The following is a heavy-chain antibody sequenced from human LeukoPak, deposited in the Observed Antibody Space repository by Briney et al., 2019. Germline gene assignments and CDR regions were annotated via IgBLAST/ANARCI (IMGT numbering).Heavy chain of an antibody. J-gene: IGHJ4*02. D-gene: IGHD3-22*01. CDR1: GYTFTSYD. V-gene: IGHV1-8*03. CDR2: MNPNSGNT. Sequence: ASVKVSCKASGYTFTSYDINWVRQATGQGLEWMGWMNPNSGNTGYAQKFQGRVTITRNTSISTAYMELSSLRSEDTAVYYCAKEYYDSSGYSSWYFDYWGQGTLVTVSS. CDR3: AKEYYDSSGYSSWYFDY.